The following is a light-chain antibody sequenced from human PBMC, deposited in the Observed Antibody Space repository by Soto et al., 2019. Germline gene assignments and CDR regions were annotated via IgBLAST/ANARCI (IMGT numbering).Light chain of an antibody. Sequence: QSVLTQPPSASGTPGQRVTIFCSGSSSNIGSNYVYWYQHLPGTAPKLLIYTNSQRAPGVPDRFSGSTSGTSASLAISGLQSDDEAEYFCTSWDDGLIGPVFGGGTKLTVL. CDR1: SSNIGSNY. V-gene: IGLV1-47*02. CDR3: TSWDDGLIGPV. J-gene: IGLJ2*01. CDR2: TNS.